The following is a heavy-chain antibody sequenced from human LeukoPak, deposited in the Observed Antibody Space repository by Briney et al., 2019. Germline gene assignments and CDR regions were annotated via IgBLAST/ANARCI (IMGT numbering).Heavy chain of an antibody. Sequence: PGGSLRLACAVSGFTVSNNYMTWVRQAPGKGLESVAVITGGGRALHADPVKGRFTISRDNTKNTLYLQTTSLRADDTGVYYCAGAPETGHWGQGTLVSVSS. CDR2: ITGGGRA. CDR3: AGAPETGH. J-gene: IGHJ4*02. D-gene: IGHD5-24*01. CDR1: GFTVSNNY. V-gene: IGHV3-66*01.